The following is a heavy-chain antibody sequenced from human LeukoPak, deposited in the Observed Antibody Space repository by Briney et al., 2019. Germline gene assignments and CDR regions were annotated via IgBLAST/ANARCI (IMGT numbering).Heavy chain of an antibody. CDR3: ARSYTYYYDSSLGP. D-gene: IGHD3-22*01. CDR2: IKQDGSEK. J-gene: IGHJ5*02. Sequence: GGSLRLSCAASGFTFSSYWMSWVRRAPGKGLEWVANIKQDGSEKYSVDSVKGRFTISRDNAKNSLYLQMDSLRAEDTAVYYCARSYTYYYDSSLGPWGQGTLVTVSS. V-gene: IGHV3-7*01. CDR1: GFTFSSYW.